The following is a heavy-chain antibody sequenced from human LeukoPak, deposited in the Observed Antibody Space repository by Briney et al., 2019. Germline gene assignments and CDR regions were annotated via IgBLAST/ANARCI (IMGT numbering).Heavy chain of an antibody. D-gene: IGHD5-18*01. Sequence: ASVKVSCKASGYTFTAYYMHWVRQAPGQGLEWMGWINPNSGGANYAQKFQGRVTMTRDTSINTAYMELSSLRSDDTAVYYCARDGISRYGAFDIWGHGTMITVSS. CDR3: ARDGISRYGAFDI. CDR1: GYTFTAYY. J-gene: IGHJ3*02. CDR2: INPNSGGA. V-gene: IGHV1-2*02.